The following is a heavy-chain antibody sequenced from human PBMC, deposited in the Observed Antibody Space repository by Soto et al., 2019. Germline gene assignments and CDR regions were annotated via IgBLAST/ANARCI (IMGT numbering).Heavy chain of an antibody. D-gene: IGHD2-2*02. CDR3: ARGDYCSSTSCYTARFDP. J-gene: IGHJ5*02. CDR1: GFTFSSYS. V-gene: IGHV3-21*01. Sequence: VQLVESGGGLVKPGGSLRLSCAASGFTFSSYSMNWVRQAPGKGLEWVSSISSSSSYIYYADSVKGRFTISRDNAKNSLYRQMNSLRAEDTAVYYCARGDYCSSTSCYTARFDPWGQGTLVTVSS. CDR2: ISSSSSYI.